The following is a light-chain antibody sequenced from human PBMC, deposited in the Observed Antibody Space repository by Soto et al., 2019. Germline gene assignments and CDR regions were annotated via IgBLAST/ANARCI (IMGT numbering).Light chain of an antibody. J-gene: IGLJ1*01. CDR1: SSDVGGYNY. CDR3: SSYTSSRVYV. CDR2: EVS. V-gene: IGLV2-14*01. Sequence: QSALTQPASVSGSPGQSITISCTGTSSDVGGYNYVSWYQQHPGKAPKLMIYEVSNRPSGVSNRFSGSKSGNTASLTISGRQAEDEADYYCSSYTSSRVYVFGTGTKLT.